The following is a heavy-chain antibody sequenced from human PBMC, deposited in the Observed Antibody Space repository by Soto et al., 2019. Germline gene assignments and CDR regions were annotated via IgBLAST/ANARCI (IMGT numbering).Heavy chain of an antibody. J-gene: IGHJ4*02. Sequence: GGSLRLSCAVSGFTVSTYGMHWVRQAPGKGLEWVSVISRDGNTKFYADSVKGRSTISKDNSRNTLFLEMNSLRGDDMAVYYCTGEDASXYWGQGTLVTVSS. V-gene: IGHV3-30*03. CDR1: GFTVSTYG. CDR2: ISRDGNTK. D-gene: IGHD2-8*02. CDR3: TGEDASXY.